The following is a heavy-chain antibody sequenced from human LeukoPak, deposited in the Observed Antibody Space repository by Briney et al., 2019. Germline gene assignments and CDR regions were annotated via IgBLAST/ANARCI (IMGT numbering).Heavy chain of an antibody. CDR1: GGSFSGYY. Sequence: PSETLSLTCAVYGGSFSGYYWNWIRQPPGKGLEWIGEINSSGNTNYNPSLKSRVTISVDTSKSQFSLKLSSVTAADTAVYYCARGPLSLRLWFGELTSQAFDPWGQGTLVTVSS. CDR2: INSSGNT. J-gene: IGHJ5*02. D-gene: IGHD3-10*01. V-gene: IGHV4-34*01. CDR3: ARGPLSLRLWFGELTSQAFDP.